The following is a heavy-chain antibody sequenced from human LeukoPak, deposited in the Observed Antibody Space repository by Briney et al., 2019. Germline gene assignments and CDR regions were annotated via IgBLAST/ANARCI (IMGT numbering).Heavy chain of an antibody. D-gene: IGHD1-26*01. J-gene: IGHJ3*02. CDR2: TYYRGTT. Sequence: PSDTLSLTCTVSGASISSTSYYWGWIRQPPGKGLEWIGSTYYRGTTYYNPSLKSRVTISVDTSKNQFSLQLSSVTAADTAVYYCASYSGIYSAFEIWSQGTLVTVAS. V-gene: IGHV4-39*07. CDR3: ASYSGIYSAFEI. CDR1: GASISSTSYY.